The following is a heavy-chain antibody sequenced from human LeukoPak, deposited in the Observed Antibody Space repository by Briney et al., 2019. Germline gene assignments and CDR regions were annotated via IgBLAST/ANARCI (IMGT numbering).Heavy chain of an antibody. CDR1: GYSFSTYD. CDR2: MSPNNGNT. J-gene: IGHJ4*02. CDR3: VRDKYYDSSNYYSNFDH. Sequence: ASVKVSCKASGYSFSTYDINWVRQAAGQGLEWMGWMSPNNGNTSYAQKFQGRVTITSDSSISTAYMELSNLRSEDTAVYYCVRDKYYDSSNYYSNFDHWGQGTLVTVSS. D-gene: IGHD3-22*01. V-gene: IGHV1-8*01.